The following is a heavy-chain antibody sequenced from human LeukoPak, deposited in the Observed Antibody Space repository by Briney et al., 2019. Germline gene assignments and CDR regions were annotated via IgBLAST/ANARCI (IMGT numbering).Heavy chain of an antibody. V-gene: IGHV4-39*07. CDR2: IYYSGST. CDR3: ARGSERLSRKMDV. CDR1: GGSISSSSYY. D-gene: IGHD2-2*01. J-gene: IGHJ6*04. Sequence: SETLSLTCTVSGGSISSSSYYWGWIRQPPGKGLEWIGSIYYSGSTYYNPSLKSRVTISVDTSKNQFSLKLSSVTAADTAVYYCARGSERLSRKMDVWGKGTTVTVSS.